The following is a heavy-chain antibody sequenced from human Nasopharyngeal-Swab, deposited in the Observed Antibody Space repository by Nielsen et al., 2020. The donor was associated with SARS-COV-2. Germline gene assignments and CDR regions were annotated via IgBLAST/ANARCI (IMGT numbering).Heavy chain of an antibody. CDR3: ARSSPAFGY. CDR2: MNPNSGNA. J-gene: IGHJ4*02. D-gene: IGHD2-2*01. V-gene: IGHV1-8*02. CDR1: GYTFTSYG. Sequence: ASVTVSCKASGYTFTSYGISWVRQAPGQRLEWMGWMNPNSGNAGYAQKFQGRVTMTRDTSISTAYMELSSLTSEDTAVYYCARSSPAFGYWGQGTLVTVSS.